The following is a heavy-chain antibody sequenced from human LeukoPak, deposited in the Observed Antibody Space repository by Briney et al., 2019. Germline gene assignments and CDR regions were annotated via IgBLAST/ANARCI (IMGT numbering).Heavy chain of an antibody. J-gene: IGHJ4*02. V-gene: IGHV3-33*01. Sequence: PGGSLRLSCAASGFTFSSFAMHWVRQAPGKGLEWVAVIWFDGSDIYYADSVKGRFTISRDNSKSTLYLQMNSLRAEDTAVYYCVRTFDSSGYDYGHYFDYWGQGTLVTVSS. CDR3: VRTFDSSGYDYGHYFDY. D-gene: IGHD3-22*01. CDR2: IWFDGSDI. CDR1: GFTFSSFA.